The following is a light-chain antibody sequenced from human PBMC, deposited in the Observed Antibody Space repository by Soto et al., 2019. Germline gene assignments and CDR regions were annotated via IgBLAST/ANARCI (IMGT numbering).Light chain of an antibody. V-gene: IGLV1-40*01. CDR3: QSYDSSLSVV. CDR2: GNS. Sequence: QLVLTQPPSVSGAPGQRVTISCTGSSSNIGAGYDVHWYQQLPGTAPKLLIYGNSNRPSGVPDRFSGSKSGTSASLAITGLQAEDEADYYCQSYDSSLSVVFGGGTKQTVL. J-gene: IGLJ2*01. CDR1: SSNIGAGYD.